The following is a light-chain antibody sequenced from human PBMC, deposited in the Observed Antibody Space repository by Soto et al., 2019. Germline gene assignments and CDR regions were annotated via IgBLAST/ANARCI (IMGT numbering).Light chain of an antibody. CDR3: QQYTNGHR. J-gene: IGKJ1*01. Sequence: ETVMTQSPARLGVSRGGGATLSCRASQTINNNLAWYQQKPGQAPRLLIYGASRRATGVPARFSGSGSGTEFTLTISRLQSEDFAVYYCQQYTNGHRFGQGTKVDIK. CDR2: GAS. CDR1: QTINNN. V-gene: IGKV3-15*01.